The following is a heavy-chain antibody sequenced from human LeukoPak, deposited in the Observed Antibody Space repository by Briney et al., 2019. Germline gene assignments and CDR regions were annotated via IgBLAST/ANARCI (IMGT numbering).Heavy chain of an antibody. V-gene: IGHV3-11*06. D-gene: IGHD3-16*01. Sequence: GGSLRLSCAASGFTLSDYYMSWIRQAPGKGLEWVSYISSSSSYTNYADSVKGRFTISRDNAKNSLYLQMNSLRAEDTAVYYCARAHPYWGRYYFDYWGQGTLVTVSS. CDR1: GFTLSDYY. CDR2: ISSSSSYT. J-gene: IGHJ4*02. CDR3: ARAHPYWGRYYFDY.